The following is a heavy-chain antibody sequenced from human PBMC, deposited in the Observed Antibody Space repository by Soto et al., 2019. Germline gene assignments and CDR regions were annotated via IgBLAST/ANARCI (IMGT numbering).Heavy chain of an antibody. CDR1: GITFSRFK. D-gene: IGHD3-3*01. V-gene: IGHV3-21*01. CDR2: ITSSGAFI. J-gene: IGHJ4*02. CDR3: AGTYDPFDF. Sequence: EVHLVESGGGLVKPGGSLRLSCVASGITFSRFKMNWVRQAPGKGLEWVSSITSSGAFIDYIDSVKGRFTISRDNAKNSLSLHMSSLRAEDTAIYYCAGTYDPFDFWGPGTLVTVSS.